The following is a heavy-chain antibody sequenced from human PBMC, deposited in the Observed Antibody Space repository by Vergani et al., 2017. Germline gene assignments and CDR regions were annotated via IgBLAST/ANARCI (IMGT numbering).Heavy chain of an antibody. J-gene: IGHJ6*02. V-gene: IGHV3-23*01. CDR1: GFTFSSYA. D-gene: IGHD4-11*01. CDR2: ISGSGGST. Sequence: EVQLLESGGGLVQPGGSLRLSCAASGFTFSSYAMSWVRQAPGKGLEWVSAISGSGGSTYYADSVKGRFTISRDNAKNTLYLQLNSLRAEDTAVYYCAKAGRGLQYLWGMDVWGQGTTVTVSS. CDR3: AKAGRGLQYLWGMDV.